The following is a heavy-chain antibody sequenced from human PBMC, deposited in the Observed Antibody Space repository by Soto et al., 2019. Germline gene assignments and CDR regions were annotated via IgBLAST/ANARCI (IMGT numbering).Heavy chain of an antibody. CDR2: INAGNGNT. CDR1: GYTFTTYI. J-gene: IGHJ5*02. CDR3: AASSSSVSWFDP. V-gene: IGHV1-3*01. Sequence: GASVKVSCKASGYTFTTYIMHWVRQAPGQRLEWMGWINAGNGNTKYSQKFQGRVTITRDTSASTAYMEVSSLRSEDTAVYYCAASSSSVSWFDPWGQGTLVTVS. D-gene: IGHD6-6*01.